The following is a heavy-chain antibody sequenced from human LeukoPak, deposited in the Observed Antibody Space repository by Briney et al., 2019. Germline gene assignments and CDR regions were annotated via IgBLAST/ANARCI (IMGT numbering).Heavy chain of an antibody. CDR1: GGSISSYY. CDR2: IYYSGST. D-gene: IGHD3-22*01. CDR3: ARESGYYDSSGYHDAFDI. Sequence: SETLSLTCTVSGGSISSYYWSWTRQPPGKGLEWIGYIYYSGSTNYNPSLKSRVTISVDTSKNQFSLKLSSVTAADTAVYYCARESGYYDSSGYHDAFDIWGQGTMVTVSS. J-gene: IGHJ3*02. V-gene: IGHV4-59*12.